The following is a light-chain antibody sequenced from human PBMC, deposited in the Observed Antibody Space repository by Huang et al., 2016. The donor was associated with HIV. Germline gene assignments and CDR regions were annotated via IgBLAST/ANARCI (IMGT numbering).Light chain of an antibody. CDR2: WTS. CDR1: QTILGNDHNNIN. J-gene: IGKJ2*01. Sequence: DIVMTQSPDSLAVSLGERATINCKSSQTILGNDHNNININWYQQKPGSPPTLLIYWTSARESGIPDRFSGSGSGTDFTLTIRSLQAEDVAVYYCQQYFRSPYTFGQGTKLEI. CDR3: QQYFRSPYT. V-gene: IGKV4-1*01.